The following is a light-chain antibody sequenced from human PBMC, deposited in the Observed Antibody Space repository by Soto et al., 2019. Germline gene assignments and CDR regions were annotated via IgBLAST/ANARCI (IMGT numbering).Light chain of an antibody. CDR1: TSDVGNYNY. CDR3: CSYGGSYTSI. J-gene: IGLJ2*01. Sequence: QPVLTQPRSVSGSPGQSVTISCTGSTSDVGNYNYVSWYQQHPGKAPKLIIYDVTQRPSGVPDRFSGSKSGITASLTIAGLQAEDEAEYYCCSYGGSYTSIFGGGTKLTVL. V-gene: IGLV2-11*01. CDR2: DVT.